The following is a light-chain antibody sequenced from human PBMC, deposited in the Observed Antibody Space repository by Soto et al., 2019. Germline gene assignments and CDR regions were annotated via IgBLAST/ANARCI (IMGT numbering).Light chain of an antibody. CDR2: AAS. CDR3: QQYGSSSYT. V-gene: IGKV3-20*01. J-gene: IGKJ2*01. Sequence: EIVLTQSPGTLSLSPGERATLSCRASQSISSSYLAWYRQKPCQAPRRLIYAASSRATGIPDRFSRSGSGTAFTLTISRLEPEDFAVYYCQQYGSSSYTFGQGTQLEIK. CDR1: QSISSSY.